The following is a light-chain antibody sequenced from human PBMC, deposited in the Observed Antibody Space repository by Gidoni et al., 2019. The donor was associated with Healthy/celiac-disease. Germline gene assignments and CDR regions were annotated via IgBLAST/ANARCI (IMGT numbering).Light chain of an antibody. Sequence: ALQLTHSASSLTASVGDRVTITCLASQRISSALAWYHLKPGKAPKLLIYDASSLESGVPSRFSGSGSGTDFTLTISSLQPEDFAAYYCQQCSSYPQLTFGPGTKVEIK. CDR3: QQCSSYPQLT. J-gene: IGKJ3*01. CDR2: DAS. V-gene: IGKV1-13*02. CDR1: QRISSA.